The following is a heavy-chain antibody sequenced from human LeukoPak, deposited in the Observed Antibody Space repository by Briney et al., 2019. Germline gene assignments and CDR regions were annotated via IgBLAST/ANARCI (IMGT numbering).Heavy chain of an antibody. Sequence: SETLSLTCTVSGGPMSNYYWSWTRQPPGKGLEWIGYIYYTGSTNYNPSLKSRVTISADTSKNQFSLKLTSVTAADTAVYYCARFATYYYDGSTYSSPYYFDYWGQGTLVTVSS. J-gene: IGHJ4*02. V-gene: IGHV4-59*01. CDR3: ARFATYYYDGSTYSSPYYFDY. D-gene: IGHD3-22*01. CDR2: IYYTGST. CDR1: GGPMSNYY.